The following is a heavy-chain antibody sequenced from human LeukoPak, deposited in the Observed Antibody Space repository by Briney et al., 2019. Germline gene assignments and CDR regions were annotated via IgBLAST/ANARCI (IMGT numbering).Heavy chain of an antibody. CDR2: ISYSGDT. J-gene: IGHJ4*02. Sequence: SETLSLTCTVSGGSMRTYSWSWIRQPPGKGLEWIGYISYSGDTNYNPSLKSRLTISIDTSKTQFSLKLNSVTAADTALYYCARHEGGGTYPLDYWGQGTLVTVSS. CDR3: ARHEGGGTYPLDY. CDR1: GGSMRTYS. D-gene: IGHD1-26*01. V-gene: IGHV4-59*08.